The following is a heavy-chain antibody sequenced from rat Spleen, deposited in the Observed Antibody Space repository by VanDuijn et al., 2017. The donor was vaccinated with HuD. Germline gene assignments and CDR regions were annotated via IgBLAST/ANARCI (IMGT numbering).Heavy chain of an antibody. V-gene: IGHV5-7*01. J-gene: IGHJ2*01. Sequence: EVQLVESGGGLVQPGRSLKVSCADSGFIFSDYYMAWVRQAPEKGLEWVATISYDGSSTYYRDSVKGRFTFSRDNAKSTLYLQMDSLRSEDTATYYCARHNSGYFDYWGQGVMVTVSS. CDR1: GFIFSDYY. D-gene: IGHD4-3*01. CDR2: ISYDGSST. CDR3: ARHNSGYFDY.